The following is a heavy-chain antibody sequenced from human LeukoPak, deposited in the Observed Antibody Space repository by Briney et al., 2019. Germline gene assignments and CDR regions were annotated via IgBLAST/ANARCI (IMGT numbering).Heavy chain of an antibody. Sequence: GGSLRLSCAASGFTFDDYGMSWVRQAPGKGLEWVSGINWNGGSTGYADSVKGRFTISRDNAKNSLCLQMNSLRAEDTALYHCARDLWMSAGAFDIWGQGTMVTVSS. CDR3: ARDLWMSAGAFDI. J-gene: IGHJ3*02. CDR1: GFTFDDYG. CDR2: INWNGGST. V-gene: IGHV3-20*01. D-gene: IGHD6-13*01.